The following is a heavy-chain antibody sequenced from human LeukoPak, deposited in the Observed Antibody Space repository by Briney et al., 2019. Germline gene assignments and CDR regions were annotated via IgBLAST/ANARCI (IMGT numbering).Heavy chain of an antibody. V-gene: IGHV1-2*02. Sequence: EASVKVSCKASGYTFNGYYMYWVRQAPGQGLEWMGWINPNSGGTKYEQKFQGRVAMTRDTSISTAYMELSRLRSDDTAVYYCARGDIVVVPAAHDLDYWGQGTLVTVSS. CDR2: INPNSGGT. CDR3: ARGDIVVVPAAHDLDY. CDR1: GYTFNGYY. J-gene: IGHJ4*02. D-gene: IGHD2-2*01.